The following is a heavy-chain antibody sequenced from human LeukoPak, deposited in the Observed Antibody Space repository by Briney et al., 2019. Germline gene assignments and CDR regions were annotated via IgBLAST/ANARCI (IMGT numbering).Heavy chain of an antibody. J-gene: IGHJ4*02. Sequence: PGGSLRLSRAASGFTFSSYEMNWVRQAPGKGLEWVANIKQDGSEKYYVDSVKGRFTISRDNAKNSLYLQMNSLRAEDTAVYFCARDRILNYYDSSGYYYEGVDYWGQGTLVTVSS. V-gene: IGHV3-7*01. D-gene: IGHD3-22*01. CDR2: IKQDGSEK. CDR3: ARDRILNYYDSSGYYYEGVDY. CDR1: GFTFSSYE.